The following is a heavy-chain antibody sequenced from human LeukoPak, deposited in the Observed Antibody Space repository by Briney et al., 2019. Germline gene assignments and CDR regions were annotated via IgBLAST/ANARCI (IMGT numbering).Heavy chain of an antibody. D-gene: IGHD3-9*01. V-gene: IGHV1-8*01. CDR3: ARVADYDILTGYLFDY. J-gene: IGHJ4*02. Sequence: GASVKVSCKASGYTFTSYDINWVRQATGQGLEWMGWMNPNSGNTGYAQKFQGRVTMTRNTSISTAYMELSSLRSEDTAVYYCARVADYDILTGYLFDYWGQGTLVTVSS. CDR1: GYTFTSYD. CDR2: MNPNSGNT.